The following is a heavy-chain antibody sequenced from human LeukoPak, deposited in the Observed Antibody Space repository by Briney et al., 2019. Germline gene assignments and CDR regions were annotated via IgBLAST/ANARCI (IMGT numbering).Heavy chain of an antibody. J-gene: IGHJ4*02. D-gene: IGHD3-10*01. CDR1: GYTLTELS. Sequence: GASVKVSCKVSGYTLTELSMHWVRQAPGKGLEWMGGFDPEDGETIYAQKFQGRVTMTEDTSTDTAYMELSSLRSEDTAVYYCATWGYGSGGSLIDYWGQGTLVTVSS. V-gene: IGHV1-24*01. CDR3: ATWGYGSGGSLIDY. CDR2: FDPEDGET.